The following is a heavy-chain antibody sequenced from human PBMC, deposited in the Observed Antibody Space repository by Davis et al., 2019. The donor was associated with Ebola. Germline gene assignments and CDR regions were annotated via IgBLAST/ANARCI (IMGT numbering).Heavy chain of an antibody. CDR3: ARDATWKLDH. J-gene: IGHJ4*02. Sequence: GESLKISCEASGFTFNNYWMSWVRQAPGKGLEWVANIKEDGSDKNYLDSVKGRFTISRDNAKNSLYLQMNSLRAEDTGIYYCARDATWKLDHWGQGTLVTVSP. V-gene: IGHV3-7*01. CDR1: GFTFNNYW. D-gene: IGHD1-1*01. CDR2: IKEDGSDK.